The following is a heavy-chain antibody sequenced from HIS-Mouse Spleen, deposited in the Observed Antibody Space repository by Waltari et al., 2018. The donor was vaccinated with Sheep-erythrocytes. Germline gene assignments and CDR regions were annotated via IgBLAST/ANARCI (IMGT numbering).Heavy chain of an antibody. D-gene: IGHD1-1*01. V-gene: IGHV3-30*18. Sequence: QVQLVESGGGVVQPGRSLRLSCSASGFTFCSYGMHWVRRAPAKGLEVVAVISYDGSNKYYAESVKGRFTISRDNSKNTLYLQMNSLRAEDTAVYYCAKVRTVNDWYFDLWGRGTLVTVSS. CDR1: GFTFCSYG. CDR2: ISYDGSNK. CDR3: AKVRTVNDWYFDL. J-gene: IGHJ2*01.